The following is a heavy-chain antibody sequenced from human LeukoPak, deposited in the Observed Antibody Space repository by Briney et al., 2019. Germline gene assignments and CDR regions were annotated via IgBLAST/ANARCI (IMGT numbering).Heavy chain of an antibody. CDR2: IYSGGNT. V-gene: IGHV3-53*01. D-gene: IGHD2-21*02. J-gene: IGHJ6*03. CDR1: GFTVSNNY. Sequence: PGGSLRLSCAASGFTVSNNYMSWVRQRPGKGLEWVSAIYSGGNTYYADSVKGRFTISRDNSKNTLYLQMNSLRAEDTAVYYCAKGVTAKVYYYYYMDVWGKGTTVTISS. CDR3: AKGVTAKVYYYYYMDV.